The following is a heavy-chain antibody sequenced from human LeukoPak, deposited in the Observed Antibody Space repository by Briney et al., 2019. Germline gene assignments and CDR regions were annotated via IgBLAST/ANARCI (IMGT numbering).Heavy chain of an antibody. CDR1: GFTFDDYA. CDR2: ISWNSGSI. CDR3: AKDDSSSWYGAGGMDV. V-gene: IGHV3-9*01. J-gene: IGHJ6*02. Sequence: GGSLRLSCAASGFTFDDYAMHWVRQAPGKGLEWVSGISWNSGSIDYADSVKGRFTISRDNAKNSLYLQMNSLRAEDTALYYCAKDDSSSWYGAGGMDVWGQGTTVTVSS. D-gene: IGHD6-13*01.